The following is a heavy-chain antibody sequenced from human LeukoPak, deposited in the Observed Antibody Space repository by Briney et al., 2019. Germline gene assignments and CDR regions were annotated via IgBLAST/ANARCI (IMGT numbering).Heavy chain of an antibody. CDR1: GYSFTSYW. Sequence: GESLKISCKGSGYSFTSYWIGWVRQMPGKGLEWMGIIYPGDSDTRYSPSFQGQVTISADKSISTAYLQWSSLKASDTAMYYCARGFPKVVVVVAANGDDAFDIWGQGTMVTVSS. V-gene: IGHV5-51*01. J-gene: IGHJ3*02. D-gene: IGHD2-15*01. CDR2: IYPGDSDT. CDR3: ARGFPKVVVVVAANGDDAFDI.